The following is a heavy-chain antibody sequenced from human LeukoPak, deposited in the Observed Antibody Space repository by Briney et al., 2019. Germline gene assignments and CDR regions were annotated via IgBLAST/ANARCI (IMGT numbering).Heavy chain of an antibody. J-gene: IGHJ4*02. D-gene: IGHD3-16*01. Sequence: GGSLRLSCATSEFSFSSHGMHWARQAPGKGLEWVAFEQKDGSYKKYADSVKGRFTISRDNSKNTLHLQMNSLRVEDTAVYYCANIPNSFVPDYWGQGSLVTVSS. CDR1: EFSFSSHG. CDR3: ANIPNSFVPDY. V-gene: IGHV3-30*02. CDR2: EQKDGSYK.